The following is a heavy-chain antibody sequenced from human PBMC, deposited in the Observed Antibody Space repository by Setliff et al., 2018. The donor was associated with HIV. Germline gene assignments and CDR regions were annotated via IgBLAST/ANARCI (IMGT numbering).Heavy chain of an antibody. Sequence: GGSLRLSCAASGFTFSSYAMSWVRQAPGKGLEWVSAISNSGGSTYYADSVKGRFTISRDNSNNTLYLQMNSLRPDDAAVYYCARDRRITVVRGPDHWGPGTPVTVSS. V-gene: IGHV3-23*01. CDR2: ISNSGGST. D-gene: IGHD3-10*01. CDR3: ARDRRITVVRGPDH. CDR1: GFTFSSYA. J-gene: IGHJ4*02.